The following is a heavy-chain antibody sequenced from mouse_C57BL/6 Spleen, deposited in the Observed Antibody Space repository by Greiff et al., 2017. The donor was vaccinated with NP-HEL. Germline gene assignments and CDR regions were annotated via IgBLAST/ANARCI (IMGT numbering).Heavy chain of an antibody. D-gene: IGHD2-4*01. Sequence: EVQLQQSGPELVKPGASVKISCKASGYTFTDYYMNWVKQSHGKSLEWIGDINPNNGGTSYNQKFKGKATLTVDKSSSTAYLELRSLTSEDSAVYYCARSGDYDAFDYWGQGTTLTVSS. CDR1: GYTFTDYY. V-gene: IGHV1-26*01. CDR3: ARSGDYDAFDY. J-gene: IGHJ2*01. CDR2: INPNNGGT.